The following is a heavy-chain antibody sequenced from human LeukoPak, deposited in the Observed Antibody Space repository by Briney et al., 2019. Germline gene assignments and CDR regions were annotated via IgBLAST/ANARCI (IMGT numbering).Heavy chain of an antibody. Sequence: GWSLRLSCAASGFTFSDYYMNWIRQAPGKGLEWLSYISSSSSYTYSADSVKGRFTISTDKAKNSVYLQMKSLRAEDTAVYYCARGVAMKTFGGVMGYYFDYWGQGTLVTVSS. CDR2: ISSSSSYT. CDR1: GFTFSDYY. D-gene: IGHD3-16*01. CDR3: ARGVAMKTFGGVMGYYFDY. J-gene: IGHJ4*02. V-gene: IGHV3-11*05.